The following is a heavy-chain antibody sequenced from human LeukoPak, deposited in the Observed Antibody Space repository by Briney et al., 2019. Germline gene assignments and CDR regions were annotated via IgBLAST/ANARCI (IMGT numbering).Heavy chain of an antibody. CDR3: AAHVDTAMAYFDY. CDR2: IYYSGST. Sequence: PLSLTCTVSVGSISSYTWTWIGRPPGKGLEGIGYIYYSGSTNYNPSLKSRVTISVDTSKNQFSLKLSSVTAADTAVYYCAAHVDTAMAYFDYWGQGTLVTVSS. J-gene: IGHJ4*02. CDR1: VGSISSYT. D-gene: IGHD5-18*01. V-gene: IGHV4-59*08.